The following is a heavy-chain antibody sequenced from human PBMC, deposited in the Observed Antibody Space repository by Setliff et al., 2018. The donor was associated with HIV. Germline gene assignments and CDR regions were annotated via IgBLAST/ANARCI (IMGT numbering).Heavy chain of an antibody. CDR3: VNSGYDGDYYYYYMDV. CDR2: LYDTGRT. D-gene: IGHD5-12*01. CDR1: GDSIGNNTFY. V-gene: IGHV4-39*01. Sequence: SETLSLTCSVYGDSIGNNTFYWGWIRQAPAKGLEWIGTLYDTGRTYYNPPLKSRVSIFVDTTKNEFSLNLRSVTAADTAVYFCVNSGYDGDYYYYYMDVWGKGTTVTVSS. J-gene: IGHJ6*03.